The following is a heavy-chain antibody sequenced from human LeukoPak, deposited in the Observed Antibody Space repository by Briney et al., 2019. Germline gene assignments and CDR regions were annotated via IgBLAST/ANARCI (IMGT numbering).Heavy chain of an antibody. J-gene: IGHJ4*02. Sequence: PGRSLRLSCAASGFTFSSYGMHWVRQAPGKGLEWVAVIWYDGSNKYYADSVKGRFTISRDNAKDSLFLQMNSLRAEDTAVYYCARHYDGTGYSLDYWGQGTLVTVSS. CDR3: ARHYDGTGYSLDY. V-gene: IGHV3-33*01. D-gene: IGHD3-22*01. CDR1: GFTFSSYG. CDR2: IWYDGSNK.